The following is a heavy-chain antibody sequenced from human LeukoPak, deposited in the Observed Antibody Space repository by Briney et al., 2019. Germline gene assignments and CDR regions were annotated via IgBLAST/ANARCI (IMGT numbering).Heavy chain of an antibody. V-gene: IGHV3-48*03. CDR1: GFTFSSYE. CDR2: ISRSATTI. CDR3: ARVGALSSSWLLY. Sequence: GGSLRLSCAASGFTFSSYEMNWVRQAPGKGLEWVSSISRSATTIYYADSVKGRFTISRDDAKNSLYLQMNSLRAEDTAVYFCARVGALSSSWLLYWGQGTLVTVSS. D-gene: IGHD6-13*01. J-gene: IGHJ4*02.